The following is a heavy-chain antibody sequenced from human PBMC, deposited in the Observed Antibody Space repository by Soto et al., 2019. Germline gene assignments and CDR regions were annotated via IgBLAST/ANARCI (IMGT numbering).Heavy chain of an antibody. CDR2: IYYSGST. D-gene: IGHD3-9*01. J-gene: IGHJ5*02. Sequence: SETLSLTCTVSGRSISSYYLSWIRQPPGKGLEWIGYIYYSGSTNYNPSLKSRVTISVDTSKNQFSLKLSSVTAADTAVYYCARGLRYVDWLLTFDPWGQGTLVTVSS. CDR3: ARGLRYVDWLLTFDP. V-gene: IGHV4-59*01. CDR1: GRSISSYY.